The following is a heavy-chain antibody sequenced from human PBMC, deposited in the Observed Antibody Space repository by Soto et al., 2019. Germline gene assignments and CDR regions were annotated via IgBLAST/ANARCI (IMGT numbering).Heavy chain of an antibody. D-gene: IGHD3-22*01. Sequence: QVQLVQSGAEVKKPGSSVKVSCKASGGTFSSYAISWVRQAPGQGLEWMGGIIPIFGTADYAQKFQGRVTITADESTSTGNVERSSLRSEATAVYYCASHYDSSGYYYRGLDYWGQGTLVTVSS. CDR1: GGTFSSYA. CDR3: ASHYDSSGYYYRGLDY. V-gene: IGHV1-69*12. CDR2: IIPIFGTA. J-gene: IGHJ4*02.